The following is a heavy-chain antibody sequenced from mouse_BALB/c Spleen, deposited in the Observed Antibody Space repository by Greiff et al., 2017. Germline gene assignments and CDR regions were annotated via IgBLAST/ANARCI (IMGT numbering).Heavy chain of an antibody. Sequence: QVQLQQSGPGLVAPSQSLSITCTVSGFSLTSYGVHWVRQPPGKGLEWLGVIWAGGSTNYNSALMSRLSISKDNSKSQVFLKMNSLQTDDTAMYYCAREEDYGYDGDWCFDVWGAGTTVTVSS. CDR2: IWAGGST. CDR3: AREEDYGYDGDWCFDV. CDR1: GFSLTSYG. J-gene: IGHJ1*01. V-gene: IGHV2-9*02. D-gene: IGHD2-2*01.